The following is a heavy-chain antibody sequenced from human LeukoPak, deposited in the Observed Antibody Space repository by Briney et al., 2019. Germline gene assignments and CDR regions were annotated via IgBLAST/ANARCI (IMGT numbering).Heavy chain of an antibody. V-gene: IGHV3-74*01. D-gene: IGHD5-12*01. CDR3: AREGYGLPFDY. CDR2: INSDGSST. J-gene: IGHJ4*02. Sequence: GGSLRLSCAASGFTFSSYWMHWVRQAPGKGLVWVSRINSDGSSTSYADSVKGRFTISRDNAKNTLYLQMNGLRAEDTAVYYCAREGYGLPFDYWGQGTLVTVSS. CDR1: GFTFSSYW.